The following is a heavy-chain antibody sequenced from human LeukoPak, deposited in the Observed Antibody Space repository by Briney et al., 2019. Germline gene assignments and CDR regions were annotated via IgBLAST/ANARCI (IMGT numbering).Heavy chain of an antibody. CDR1: GYTFTSYY. CDR2: INPTGGTT. J-gene: IGHJ4*02. CDR3: ARTSPAYCGGDCYLDY. D-gene: IGHD2-21*02. V-gene: IGHV1-46*01. Sequence: ASVKVSCKTSGYTFTSYYMQWVRQAPGQGPEWMGIINPTGGTTSYAQKFQGRVTMTRDTSTSTVYMELSSLRSEGTALYYCARTSPAYCGGDCYLDYWGQGTLVTVSS.